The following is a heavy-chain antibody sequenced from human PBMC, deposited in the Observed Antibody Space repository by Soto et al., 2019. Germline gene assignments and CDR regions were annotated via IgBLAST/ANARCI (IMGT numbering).Heavy chain of an antibody. J-gene: IGHJ6*02. CDR2: IYSGGST. CDR3: ARDPGEYRGYDLYYYSVMDV. V-gene: IGHV3-66*01. CDR1: GFTVSSNY. D-gene: IGHD5-12*01. Sequence: EVQLVESGGGLVQPGGSLRLSCAASGFTVSSNYMSWVRQAPGKGLEWVSVIYSGGSTYYADSVKGRFTISRDNSKNTLYLQRNSLRAEDTAVYYCARDPGEYRGYDLYYYSVMDVWGQGPTVTVSS.